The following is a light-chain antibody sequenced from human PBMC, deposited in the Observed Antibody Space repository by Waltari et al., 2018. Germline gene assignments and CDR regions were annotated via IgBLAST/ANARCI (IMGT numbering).Light chain of an antibody. J-gene: IGKJ2*01. CDR2: GAS. V-gene: IGKV3-15*01. Sequence: EIEMTQSPATLSVSPGERVTLSCRASQSFGNNLAWYQQGPGQTPRPLIYGASTRATDISYRFGGSGSGTDFTLTLSALQSEDLAVYYCHQYNHWPTFTFGQGTKLQIE. CDR3: HQYNHWPTFT. CDR1: QSFGNN.